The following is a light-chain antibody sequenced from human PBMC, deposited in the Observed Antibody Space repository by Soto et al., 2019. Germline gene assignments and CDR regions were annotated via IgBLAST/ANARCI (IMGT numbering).Light chain of an antibody. V-gene: IGKV1-33*01. CDR3: QQYNNLHLT. J-gene: IGKJ5*01. Sequence: DIQMTQSPSSLSASVGDRVTITCQASQDISNYLNWYQQKPGKAPKLLIYDASNLETGVPSSVSGSGFGTDFTFTFSSLQPEDIATYYCQQYNNLHLTFGQGTRLKIK. CDR2: DAS. CDR1: QDISNY.